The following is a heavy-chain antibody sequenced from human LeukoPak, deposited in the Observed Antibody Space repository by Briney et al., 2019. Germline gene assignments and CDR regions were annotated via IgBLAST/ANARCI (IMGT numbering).Heavy chain of an antibody. CDR3: ARDRTNSVAFDI. Sequence: KPGGSLRLSCAASGFTFSDYYMSWIRQAPGKGLEWVSHISSSGSTIYYADSVKSRFTISRDNAKNSLYLQMNSLRAEDTAVYYCARDRTNSVAFDIWGQGTMVTVSS. CDR1: GFTFSDYY. D-gene: IGHD4-23*01. CDR2: ISSSGSTI. V-gene: IGHV3-11*01. J-gene: IGHJ3*02.